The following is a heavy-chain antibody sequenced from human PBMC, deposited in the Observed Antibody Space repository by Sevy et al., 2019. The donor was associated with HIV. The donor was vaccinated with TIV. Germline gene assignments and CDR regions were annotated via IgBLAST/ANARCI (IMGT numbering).Heavy chain of an antibody. D-gene: IGHD5-12*01. CDR3: ASKRGYNDGPFDY. CDR2: IHYTGGT. Sequence: SEALSLTCTVSGGSFTSSDSYWSWIRQPPGEGLEWIGYIHYTGGTYYNPFLKSRVAMSVDTSEKQFSLKLSFLTAADTAVYYCASKRGYNDGPFDYWGQGTLVTVSS. CDR1: GGSFTSSDSY. V-gene: IGHV4-30-4*01. J-gene: IGHJ4*02.